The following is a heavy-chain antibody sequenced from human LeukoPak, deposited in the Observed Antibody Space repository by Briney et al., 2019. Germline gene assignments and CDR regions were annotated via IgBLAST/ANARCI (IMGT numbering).Heavy chain of an antibody. V-gene: IGHV3-30-3*01. CDR3: ARLARWVVVAATQYFDY. Sequence: GGSLRLSCAASGFTFSNYAVHWVRQAPGKGLEWVAVISYDGNNKYYADSVKGRFTISRDNSKNTLYLQMNSLRAEDTAVYYCARLARWVVVAATQYFDYWGQGTLVTVSS. D-gene: IGHD2-15*01. J-gene: IGHJ4*02. CDR2: ISYDGNNK. CDR1: GFTFSNYA.